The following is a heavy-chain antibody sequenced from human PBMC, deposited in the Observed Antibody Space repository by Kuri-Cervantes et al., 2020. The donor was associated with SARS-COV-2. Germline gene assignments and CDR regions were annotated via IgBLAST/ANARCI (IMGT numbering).Heavy chain of an antibody. V-gene: IGHV5-51*01. J-gene: IGHJ4*02. CDR2: IYPGDSDT. D-gene: IGHD2-15*01. CDR1: GYSFTSYW. Sequence: KDSCKGSGYSFTSYWLGWVRQMPGEGLEWMGIIYPGDSDTRYSPSFQGQVTTSADKSISTAYLQWSSLKASDTAMYYCARPGYCSGGSCYSLYYWGQGTLVTVSS. CDR3: ARPGYCSGGSCYSLYY.